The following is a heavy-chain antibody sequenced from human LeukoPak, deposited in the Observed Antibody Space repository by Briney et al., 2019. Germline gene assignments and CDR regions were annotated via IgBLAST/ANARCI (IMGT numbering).Heavy chain of an antibody. D-gene: IGHD6-13*01. CDR3: ARGKLVPGREDFDY. CDR2: IYYSGST. Sequence: SETLSLTCTVSGVSISSGDYYWSWIRQPPGKGLEWIGYIYYSGSTYYNPSLKSRVTISVDTSKNQFSLKLSSVTAADTAVYYCARGKLVPGREDFDYWGQGTLVTVSS. J-gene: IGHJ4*02. CDR1: GVSISSGDYY. V-gene: IGHV4-30-4*01.